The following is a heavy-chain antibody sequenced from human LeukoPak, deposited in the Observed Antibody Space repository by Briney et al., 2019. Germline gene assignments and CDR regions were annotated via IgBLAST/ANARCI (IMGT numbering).Heavy chain of an antibody. D-gene: IGHD3-10*01. CDR3: ARDGYYYGSGSYPGTVDDAFDI. V-gene: IGHV3-7*03. Sequence: GGSLRPSCAASGFTFSSYWMSWVRQAPGKGLEWVANIKQDGSEKYYVDSVKGRFTISRDNAKNSLYLQMNSLRAEDTAVYYCARDGYYYGSGSYPGTVDDAFDIWGQGTMVTVSS. CDR2: IKQDGSEK. CDR1: GFTFSSYW. J-gene: IGHJ3*02.